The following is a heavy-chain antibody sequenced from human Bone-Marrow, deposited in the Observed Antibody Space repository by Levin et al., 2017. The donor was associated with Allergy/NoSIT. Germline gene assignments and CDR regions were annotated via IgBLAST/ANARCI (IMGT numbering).Heavy chain of an antibody. Sequence: PGGSLRLSCAASGFIFSDHYMDWVRQAPGKGLEWVGRSRNRANSHTTEYAASVRGRFFVSRDDSENSLYLQMNSLKPEDTAVYYCAKIYDVSGFYYLGGSWGQGTLVTVSS. CDR1: GFIFSDHY. D-gene: IGHD3-22*01. CDR3: AKIYDVSGFYYLGGS. CDR2: SRNRANSHTT. J-gene: IGHJ5*02. V-gene: IGHV3-72*01.